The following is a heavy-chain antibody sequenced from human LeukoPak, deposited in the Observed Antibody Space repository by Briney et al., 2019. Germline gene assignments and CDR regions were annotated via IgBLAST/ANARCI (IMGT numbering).Heavy chain of an antibody. CDR1: GFTFSSYS. J-gene: IGHJ3*02. V-gene: IGHV3-48*01. Sequence: GGSLRLSCAASGFTFSSYSVNWVRQAPGKGLEWVSYISSSSSTIYYADSVKGRFTISRDNAKNSLYLQMNSLRAEDTAVYYCARPRAYYDFWSGYLDAFDIWGQGTMVTVSS. D-gene: IGHD3-3*01. CDR3: ARPRAYYDFWSGYLDAFDI. CDR2: ISSSSSTI.